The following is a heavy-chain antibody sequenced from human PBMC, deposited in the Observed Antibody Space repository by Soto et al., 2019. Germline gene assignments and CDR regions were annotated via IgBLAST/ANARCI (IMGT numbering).Heavy chain of an antibody. CDR2: ISGDGINT. V-gene: IGHV3-30*03. D-gene: IGHD1-26*01. J-gene: IGHJ4*02. CDR3: ARGNLSFDFDS. CDR1: GFNFGFFG. Sequence: QIHLVESGGDVVQPGKSLRLSCAASGFNFGFFGMHWVRQAPGKGLEWVAFISGDGINTQYADSVRGRFTLSRDYSRKTMYLQMDSPRDEDTALYYCARGNLSFDFDSWGLGTLVTVSS.